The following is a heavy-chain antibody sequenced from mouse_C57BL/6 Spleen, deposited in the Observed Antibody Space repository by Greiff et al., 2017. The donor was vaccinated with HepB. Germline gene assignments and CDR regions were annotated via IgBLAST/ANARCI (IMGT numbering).Heavy chain of an antibody. CDR3: TSFTTVDGY. J-gene: IGHJ2*01. CDR2: IRLKSDNYAT. CDR1: GFTFSNYW. D-gene: IGHD1-1*01. V-gene: IGHV6-3*01. Sequence: EVKLMESGGGLVQPGGSMKLSCVASGFTFSNYWMNWVRQSPEKGLEWVAQIRLKSDNYATHYAESVKGRFTISRDDSKSSVYLQMNNLRAEDTGIYYCTSFTTVDGYWGQGTTLTVSS.